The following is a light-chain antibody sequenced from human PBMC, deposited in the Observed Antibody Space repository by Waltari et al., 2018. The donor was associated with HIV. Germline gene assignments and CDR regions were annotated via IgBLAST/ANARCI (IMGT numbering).Light chain of an antibody. Sequence: EIVLTQSPGTLSLSPGERATLSCRASQSVSSNYLAWYQHKPGQAPRLLFDGASTRATDIPDRCSGSGSGTDFTLTISRLEAEDSAVYYCQQYGYASYTFGQGSKLQI. CDR3: QQYGYASYT. J-gene: IGKJ2*01. CDR2: GAS. V-gene: IGKV3-20*01. CDR1: QSVSSNY.